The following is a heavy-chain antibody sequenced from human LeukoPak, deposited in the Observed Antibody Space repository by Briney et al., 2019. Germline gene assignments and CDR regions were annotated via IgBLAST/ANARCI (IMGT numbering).Heavy chain of an antibody. CDR1: GFTFSSYW. V-gene: IGHV3-74*01. CDR2: INGDGRNI. J-gene: IGHJ4*02. CDR3: ATPSSWYRVINYFDY. Sequence: GGSLRLSCVASGFTFSSYWMHWVRQDPRKGLVWVSRINGDGRNINYADSVRGRFTISRDNSKNTLYLQMNSLRAEDTAVYYCATPSSWYRVINYFDYWGQGTLVTVSS. D-gene: IGHD6-13*01.